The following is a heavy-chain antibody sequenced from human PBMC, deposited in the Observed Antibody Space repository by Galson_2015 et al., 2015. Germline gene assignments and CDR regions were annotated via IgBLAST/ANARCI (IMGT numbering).Heavy chain of an antibody. Sequence: CAISGDSASTTGVSWNRIRQSPSRGLEWLGRTYYRSNWYNDYAVAMESRTTINPDTSKNQFSLQLNSVTPEDTAVYYCARDTRWGFDYLGQGALVTVSS. D-gene: IGHD2-2*01. J-gene: IGHJ4*02. V-gene: IGHV6-1*01. CDR2: TYYRSNWYN. CDR3: ARDTRWGFDY. CDR1: GDSASTTGVS.